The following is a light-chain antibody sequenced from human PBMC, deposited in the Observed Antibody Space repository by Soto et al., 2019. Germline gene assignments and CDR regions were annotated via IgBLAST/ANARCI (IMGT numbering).Light chain of an antibody. CDR1: SDDVGGYNY. J-gene: IGLJ1*01. V-gene: IGLV2-14*01. CDR2: EVS. CDR3: SSYSSSPSYV. Sequence: QSALAQPASVSGSPGQSITMSCTGTSDDVGGYNYVPWYQQHPGEVPKLVIFEVSNRPSGVSNHFSGSKSGNTASLTISGLQAEDEADYYCSSYSSSPSYVFGTGTKVTVL.